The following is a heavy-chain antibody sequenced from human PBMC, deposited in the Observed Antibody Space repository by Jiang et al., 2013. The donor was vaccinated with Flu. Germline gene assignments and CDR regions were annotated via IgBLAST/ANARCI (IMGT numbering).Heavy chain of an antibody. J-gene: IGHJ4*02. Sequence: TYMYYADSVKGRFTVSRDNAKNSLYLQMNSLRAEDTALYYCAKHSFGYAYFDNWAREPWSPSP. CDR2: TYM. V-gene: IGHV3-21*04. CDR3: AKHSFGYAYFDN. D-gene: IGHD5-18*01.